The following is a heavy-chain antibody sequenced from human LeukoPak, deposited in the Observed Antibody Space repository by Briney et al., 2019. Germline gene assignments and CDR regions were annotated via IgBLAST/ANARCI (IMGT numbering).Heavy chain of an antibody. CDR1: GGSFSGYY. V-gene: IGHV4-34*01. Sequence: SETLPLTCAVYGGSFSGYYWSWIRQPPGKGLEWIGEINHSGSTNYNPSLKSRVTISVDTSKNQFSLKLSSVTAADTAVYYCARTHVDTAMVSHWGQGTLVTVSS. J-gene: IGHJ4*02. CDR2: INHSGST. D-gene: IGHD5-18*01. CDR3: ARTHVDTAMVSH.